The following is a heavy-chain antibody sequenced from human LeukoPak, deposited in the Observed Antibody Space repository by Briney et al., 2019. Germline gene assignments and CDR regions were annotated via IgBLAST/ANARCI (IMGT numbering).Heavy chain of an antibody. CDR1: GYTFTGYY. CDR3: ARVLGDIVVVVAATLPGDAFDI. Sequence: ASVKVSCKASGYTFTGYYMHWVRQAPGQGLEWMGRINPNSGGTNYAQKFQGRVTMTRDTSISTAYMELSRLRSDDTAVYYCARVLGDIVVVVAATLPGDAFDIWGQGTMVTVSS. CDR2: INPNSGGT. J-gene: IGHJ3*02. V-gene: IGHV1-2*06. D-gene: IGHD2-15*01.